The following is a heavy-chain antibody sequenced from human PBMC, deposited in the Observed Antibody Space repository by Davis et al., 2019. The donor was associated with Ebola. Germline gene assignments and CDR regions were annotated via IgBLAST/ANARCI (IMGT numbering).Heavy chain of an antibody. J-gene: IGHJ6*02. CDR2: IWYDGSNK. CDR3: ARDPRNYVWGSYRTYGMDV. V-gene: IGHV3-33*01. Sequence: PGGSLRLSCAASGFTFSSYGMHWVRQAPGKGLEWVAVIWYDGSNKYYADSVKGRFTISRDNSKNTLYLQMNSLRAEDTAVYYCARDPRNYVWGSYRTYGMDVWGQGTTVTVSS. D-gene: IGHD3-16*02. CDR1: GFTFSSYG.